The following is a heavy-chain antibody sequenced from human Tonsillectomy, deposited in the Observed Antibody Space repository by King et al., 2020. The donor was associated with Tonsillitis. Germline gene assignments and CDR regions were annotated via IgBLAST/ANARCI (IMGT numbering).Heavy chain of an antibody. CDR1: GFTFSSYE. CDR3: TRDDDP. Sequence: VQLVESGGGLVQPGGSLRLSCAASGFTFSSYERNWVRHAPGKGLEGVSYISTIGNPLYYSDPLKGRFTRSRDNAKNSLYLQMNSLRADDTAIYYCTRDDDPWGQGTLVTVSS. CDR2: ISTIGNPL. J-gene: IGHJ5*02. V-gene: IGHV3-48*03.